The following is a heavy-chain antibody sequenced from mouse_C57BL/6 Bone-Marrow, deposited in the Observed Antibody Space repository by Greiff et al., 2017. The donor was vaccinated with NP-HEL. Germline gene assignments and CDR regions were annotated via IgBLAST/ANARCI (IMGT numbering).Heavy chain of an antibody. D-gene: IGHD2-4*01. CDR1: GYTFTSYW. J-gene: IGHJ4*01. CDR3: ASKGDYAYSMVY. Sequence: QVQLKQPGAELVKPGASVKMSCKASGYTFTSYWITWVKQRPGQGLEWIGDIYPGSGSTNYNEKFKSKATLTVDTSSSTAYMQLSSLTSEDSAVYYCASKGDYAYSMVYWGQGTSVTVSS. V-gene: IGHV1-55*01. CDR2: IYPGSGST.